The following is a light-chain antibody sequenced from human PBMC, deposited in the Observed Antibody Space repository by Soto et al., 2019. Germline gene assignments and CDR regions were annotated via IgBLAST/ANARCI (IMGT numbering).Light chain of an antibody. J-gene: IGLJ3*02. CDR2: EVS. CDR3: ATWDDSLSGWV. Sequence: QSALTQPASVSGSPGQSITISCTGATSDFGGSKYVSWYQHHPGKAPKLMIYEVSNRPSGVSNRFSGSKSGTSASLAISGLRSEDEADYYCATWDDSLSGWVFGGGTKVTVL. CDR1: TSDFGGSKY. V-gene: IGLV2-14*01.